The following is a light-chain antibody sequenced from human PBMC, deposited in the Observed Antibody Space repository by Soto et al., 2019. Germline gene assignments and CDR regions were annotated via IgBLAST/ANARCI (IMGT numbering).Light chain of an antibody. CDR1: QGISKY. J-gene: IGKJ1*01. CDR2: AAS. CDR3: QKYNSAPWT. V-gene: IGKV1-27*01. Sequence: DIQMTQSPSSLSASVGDRVTITCRASQGISKYLAWYQQKPGKVPKLLIYAASTLQSGVPSRFSGSGSGTDFTLTISSLQPEDVVTYYCQKYNSAPWTFGQGTKVEIK.